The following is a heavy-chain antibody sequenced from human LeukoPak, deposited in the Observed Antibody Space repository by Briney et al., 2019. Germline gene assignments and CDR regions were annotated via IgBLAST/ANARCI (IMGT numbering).Heavy chain of an antibody. J-gene: IGHJ3*02. Sequence: PSETLSLTCAVYGGSFSGYYWSWIRQPPGKGLQWIGEINHSGSTNYNPSLKSRVTISVDTSKNQFSLKLSSVTAADTAVCYCARGYLLRFLEWLFSGDAFDIWGQGAMVTVSS. D-gene: IGHD3-3*01. CDR2: INHSGST. CDR1: GGSFSGYY. CDR3: ARGYLLRFLEWLFSGDAFDI. V-gene: IGHV4-34*01.